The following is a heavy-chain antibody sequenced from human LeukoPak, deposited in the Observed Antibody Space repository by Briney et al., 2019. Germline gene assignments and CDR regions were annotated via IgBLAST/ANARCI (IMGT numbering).Heavy chain of an antibody. J-gene: IGHJ3*01. V-gene: IGHV5-51*01. CDR3: GMSGDRVPLQDDVFDV. Sequence: GESLKISCKVSGYSFTSHCIGWVRQMPGKGLEWVGIIYPGDSGPTYSPSFQGQVTISVDKSINTAYLQWSSLQASDTAMYYCGMSGDRVPLQDDVFDVWGQGTMVTVST. CDR1: GYSFTSHC. CDR2: IYPGDSGP. D-gene: IGHD1-26*01.